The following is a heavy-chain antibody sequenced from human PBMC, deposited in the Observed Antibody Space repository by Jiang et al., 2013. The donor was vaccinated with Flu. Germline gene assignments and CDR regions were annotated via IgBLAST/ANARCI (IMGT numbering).Heavy chain of an antibody. CDR2: IIPIFGTA. D-gene: IGHD1-1*01. J-gene: IGHJ3*02. V-gene: IGHV1-69*01. Sequence: FSSYAISWVRQAPGQGLEWMGGIIPIFGTANYGTESSRAESRFTADESTSTAYMELSSLRSEDTAVYYCATPGPTGTATWGDAFDIWGQGTMVTVSS. CDR1: FSSYA. CDR3: ATPGPTGTATWGDAFDI.